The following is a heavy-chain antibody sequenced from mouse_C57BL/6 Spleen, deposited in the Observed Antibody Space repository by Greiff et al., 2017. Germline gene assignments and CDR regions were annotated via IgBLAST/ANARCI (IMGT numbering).Heavy chain of an antibody. D-gene: IGHD4-1*01. Sequence: QVQLKQPGAELVMPGASVKLSCKASGYTFTSYWMHWVKQRPGQGLEWIGEIDPSDSYTNYNQKFKGKSTLTVDKSSSTAYMQLSSLTSEDSAVYYCARGGLTGGLGFAYWGQGTLVTVSA. V-gene: IGHV1-69*01. CDR3: ARGGLTGGLGFAY. CDR1: GYTFTSYW. J-gene: IGHJ3*01. CDR2: IDPSDSYT.